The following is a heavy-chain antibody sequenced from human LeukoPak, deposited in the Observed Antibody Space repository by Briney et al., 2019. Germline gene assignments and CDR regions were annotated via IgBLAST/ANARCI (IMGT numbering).Heavy chain of an antibody. Sequence: GGSLRLSCAASGFTFSSYTMSWVRQAPGKGLEWVSTITTSDGNTYYADSVKGRFTISRDNAKNALYLQMNSLRVEDTAVYYCANFEPGYTSSWYAEFWGQGTLVTVSS. CDR2: ITTSDGNT. CDR1: GFTFSSYT. CDR3: ANFEPGYTSSWYAEF. J-gene: IGHJ4*02. V-gene: IGHV3-23*01. D-gene: IGHD6-13*01.